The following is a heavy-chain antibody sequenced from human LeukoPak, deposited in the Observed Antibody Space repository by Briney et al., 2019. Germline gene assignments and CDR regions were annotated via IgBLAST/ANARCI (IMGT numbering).Heavy chain of an antibody. D-gene: IGHD4-17*01. CDR2: ISVSGGTT. V-gene: IGHV3-23*01. CDR3: AEGGSTVTALNSFNT. J-gene: IGHJ3*01. CDR1: GFTFSTNA. Sequence: GGSLRLSCVASGFTFSTNAMNWVRQAPGKGLEWVSGISVSGGTTFYADSVKGRFTFSRDNSKNTLHLHMNDLRGEDTAGYYCAEGGSTVTALNSFNTWGQGTLVTVYS.